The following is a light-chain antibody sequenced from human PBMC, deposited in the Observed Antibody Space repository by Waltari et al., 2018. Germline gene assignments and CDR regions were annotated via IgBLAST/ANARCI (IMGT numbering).Light chain of an antibody. CDR2: AAS. Sequence: DIQVTQSPSSLSASAGNRVIIPYRTSQTITNYLNWYQQKTGKAPQLLIYAASNLQSGVPSRFSGSGSGTDFTLTISSLQPDDFATYFCQQTYSVPLTFGGGTRVEIK. CDR1: QTITNY. J-gene: IGKJ4*01. V-gene: IGKV1-39*01. CDR3: QQTYSVPLT.